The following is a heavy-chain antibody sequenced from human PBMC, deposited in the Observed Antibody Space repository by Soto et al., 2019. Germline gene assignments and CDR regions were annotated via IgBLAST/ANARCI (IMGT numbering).Heavy chain of an antibody. CDR1: GFTFSSYA. D-gene: IGHD3-16*01. J-gene: IGHJ4*02. V-gene: IGHV3-30*03. CDR3: ADIGGYDSVGGAY. Sequence: PGGSLRLSCAASGFTFSSYALSWVRQAPGKRLEWVTFITFNGKNTDYVDSVKGRFNVSRDNARNTLYLQMNSLRAEDMAVYYCADIGGYDSVGGAYWGQGALVTVSS. CDR2: ITFNGKNT.